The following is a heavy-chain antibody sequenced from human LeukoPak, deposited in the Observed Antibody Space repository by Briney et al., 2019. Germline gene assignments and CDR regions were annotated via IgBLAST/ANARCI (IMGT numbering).Heavy chain of an antibody. D-gene: IGHD1-26*01. CDR1: GYTFTSYG. CDR3: ARYGGTIVGANRCFDN. CDR2: ISPSNGNT. J-gene: IGHJ4*02. Sequence: ASVKVSCKASGYTFTSYGISWVRQAPGQGLEWMGWISPSNGNTNYVQNLQGRVTMTTDTSTSTAYMELRSLRSDDTAVYYCARYGGTIVGANRCFDNWGQGTLVTVSS. V-gene: IGHV1-18*01.